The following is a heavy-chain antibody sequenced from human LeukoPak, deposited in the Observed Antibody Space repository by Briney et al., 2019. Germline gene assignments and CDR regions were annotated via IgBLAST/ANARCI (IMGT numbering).Heavy chain of an antibody. CDR3: ARSSSWYLSVDYFDY. CDR2: IYYSAST. D-gene: IGHD6-13*01. J-gene: IGHJ4*02. V-gene: IGHV4-59*01. CDR1: GGSISSYY. Sequence: SETLSLTCTVSGGSISSYYWSWIRQPPGKGLEWIGYIYYSASTNYNPSLKSRVTISVDTSKNQFSLKLSSVTAADTAVYYCARSSSWYLSVDYFDYWGQGTLVTVSS.